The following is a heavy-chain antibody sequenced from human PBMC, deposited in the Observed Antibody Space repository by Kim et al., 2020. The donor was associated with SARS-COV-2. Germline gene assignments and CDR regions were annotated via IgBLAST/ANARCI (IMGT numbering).Heavy chain of an antibody. D-gene: IGHD3-3*01. CDR1: GFTFSSYE. J-gene: IGHJ2*01. Sequence: GGSLRLSCAASGFTFSSYEMNWVRQAPGKGLEWVSYISSSGSTIYYADSVKGRFTISRDNAKNSLYLQMNSLRAEDTAVYYCARSSVLRFLEWAWYFDLWGRGTLVTVSS. CDR3: ARSSVLRFLEWAWYFDL. V-gene: IGHV3-48*03. CDR2: ISSSGSTI.